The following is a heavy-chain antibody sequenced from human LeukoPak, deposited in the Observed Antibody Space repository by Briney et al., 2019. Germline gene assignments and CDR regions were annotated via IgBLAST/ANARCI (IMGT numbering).Heavy chain of an antibody. D-gene: IGHD3-22*01. J-gene: IGHJ4*02. Sequence: SETLSLTCAVSGGSFSGYYWSWIRQPPGKGLEWIGEINHSGSTNYNPSLKSRVTISVDTSKNQFSLKLSSVTAADTAVYYCARGPSYRRSGYADYWGQGTLVTVSS. CDR2: INHSGST. CDR1: GGSFSGYY. V-gene: IGHV4-34*01. CDR3: ARGPSYRRSGYADY.